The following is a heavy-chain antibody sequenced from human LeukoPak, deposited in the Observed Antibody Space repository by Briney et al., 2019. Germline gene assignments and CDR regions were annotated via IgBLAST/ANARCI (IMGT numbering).Heavy chain of an antibody. J-gene: IGHJ5*02. V-gene: IGHV3-21*01. CDR1: GFTFSSYS. CDR2: ISSSSSYI. CDR3: ARDVLAVAATGSNWFDP. D-gene: IGHD6-19*01. Sequence: GGSLRLSCAASGFTFSSYSMNWVRQAPGKGLEWVSSISSSSSYIYYADSVKGRFTISRDNAKNSLYLQMNSLRAEDTAVYYCARDVLAVAATGSNWFDPRGQGTLVTVSS.